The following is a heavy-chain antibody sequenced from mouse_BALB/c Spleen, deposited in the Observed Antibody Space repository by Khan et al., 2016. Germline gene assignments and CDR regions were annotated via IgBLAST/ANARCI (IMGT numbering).Heavy chain of an antibody. J-gene: IGHJ3*01. CDR3: ARAGYYGYLAY. D-gene: IGHD1-1*01. V-gene: IGHV4-1*02. CDR2: INPDSYTI. CDR1: GFEFSRYW. Sequence: EVKLLESGGGLVHPGGSLKLSCAASGFEFSRYWMSWVRQAPGKGLEWIGEINPDSYTINYTPSLKDKFIISRDNAKNTLYLQMSKVRSKDTALYYCARAGYYGYLAYWGQGTLVTVSA.